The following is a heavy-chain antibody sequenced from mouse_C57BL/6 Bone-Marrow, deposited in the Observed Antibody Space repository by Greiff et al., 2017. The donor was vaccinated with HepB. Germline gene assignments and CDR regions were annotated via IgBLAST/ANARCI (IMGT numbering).Heavy chain of an antibody. Sequence: EVHLVESGEGLVKPGGSLKLSCAASGFTFSSYAMSWVRQTPEKRLEWVAYISSGGDYIYYADTVKGRFTISRDNARNTLYLQMSSLKSEDTAMYYCTRALYYYGTSDYWGQGTTLTVSS. J-gene: IGHJ2*01. CDR1: GFTFSSYA. D-gene: IGHD1-1*01. V-gene: IGHV5-9-1*02. CDR3: TRALYYYGTSDY. CDR2: ISSGGDYI.